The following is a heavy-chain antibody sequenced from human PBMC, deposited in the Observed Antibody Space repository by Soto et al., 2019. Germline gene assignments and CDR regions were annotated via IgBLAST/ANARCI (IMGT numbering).Heavy chain of an antibody. CDR2: IYPGDSDT. CDR3: MRQLGVDADNWFHP. Sequence: GDSLKISCVGSGYSFTSYWIGSVRQMPGKGLEWMGVIYPGDSDTRYSPSFRGQVTISADKSISTAYLQWSSLKASDTAMYYCMRQLGVDADNWFHPWGQGTLVTVSS. J-gene: IGHJ5*02. V-gene: IGHV5-51*01. D-gene: IGHD2-8*01. CDR1: GYSFTSYW.